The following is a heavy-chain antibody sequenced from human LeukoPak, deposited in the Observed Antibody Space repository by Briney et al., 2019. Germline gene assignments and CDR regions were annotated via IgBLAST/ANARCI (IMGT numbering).Heavy chain of an antibody. V-gene: IGHV3-15*01. CDR1: GFTFSNAW. J-gene: IGHJ4*01. Sequence: GSLRLSCAASGFTFSNAWMSWVRQPPGKGLEWVGGIKIKTDGGTTDYPAPVKGRLTISRDDSKNTPYLQMNSLKTEDTAVYYCTTDLWFGELSVEYWGHGTLVTVSS. CDR3: TTDLWFGELSVEY. CDR2: IKIKTDGGTT. D-gene: IGHD3-10*01.